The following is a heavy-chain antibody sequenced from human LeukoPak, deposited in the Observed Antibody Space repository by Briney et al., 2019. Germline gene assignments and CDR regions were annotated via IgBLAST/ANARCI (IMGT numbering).Heavy chain of an antibody. V-gene: IGHV4-59*01. Sequence: SETLSLTCTVFGGSISSYYWSWIRQPPGKGLEWIGYIYYSGSTNYNPSLKSRVTISVDTSKNQFSLKLSSVTAADTAVYYCARETGPYHYFDYWGQGTLVTVSS. CDR1: GGSISSYY. CDR3: ARETGPYHYFDY. J-gene: IGHJ4*02. CDR2: IYYSGST.